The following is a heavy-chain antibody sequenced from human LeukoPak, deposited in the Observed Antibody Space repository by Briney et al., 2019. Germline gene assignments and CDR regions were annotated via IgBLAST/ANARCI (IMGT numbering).Heavy chain of an antibody. V-gene: IGHV1-46*01. Sequence: ASVKVSCKASGYTFINYYIHWVRQAPGQGLEWMGIINPSGATTSYAQKFQGRVTMTRDTSTSSVYMQLSSLRSEDTAVYYSARDLSYGSLGGYYFDYWGQGTLVTVSS. CDR3: ARDLSYGSLGGYYFDY. J-gene: IGHJ4*02. CDR1: GYTFINYY. D-gene: IGHD3-16*01. CDR2: INPSGATT.